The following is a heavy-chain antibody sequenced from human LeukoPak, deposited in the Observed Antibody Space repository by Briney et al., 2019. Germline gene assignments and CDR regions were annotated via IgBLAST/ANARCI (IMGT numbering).Heavy chain of an antibody. CDR2: IRYDGSNK. Sequence: GGSLRLSCAASGFTFSSYGMHWVRQAPGKGLEWVAFIRYDGSNKYYADSVKGRFTISRDNSKNTLYLQMNSLRAEDTALYYCAKGMDIVATRVFDYWGQGTLVTVSS. CDR3: AKGMDIVATRVFDY. V-gene: IGHV3-30*02. D-gene: IGHD5-12*01. J-gene: IGHJ4*02. CDR1: GFTFSSYG.